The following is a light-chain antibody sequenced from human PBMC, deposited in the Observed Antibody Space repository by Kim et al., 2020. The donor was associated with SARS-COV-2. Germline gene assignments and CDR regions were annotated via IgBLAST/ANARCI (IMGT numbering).Light chain of an antibody. CDR1: QEISSY. CDR3: QQYDSPPYT. CDR2: DAS. J-gene: IGKJ2*01. Sequence: DIQMTQSPSSLSASVGDRVTITCQASQEISSYLNWYQQKPGKAPKLLIYDASNLETGVPSRFSGSGSGTDFTFTISSLQPEDIATYYCQQYDSPPYTFGQGTKLEI. V-gene: IGKV1-33*01.